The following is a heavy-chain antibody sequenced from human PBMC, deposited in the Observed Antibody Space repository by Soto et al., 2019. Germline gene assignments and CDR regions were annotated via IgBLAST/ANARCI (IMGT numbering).Heavy chain of an antibody. CDR1: GFTLSMSA. CDR2: ISDSGGRT. D-gene: IGHD3-16*02. CDR3: AKDRGIIVKAGDAFDA. J-gene: IGHJ3*01. V-gene: IGHV3-23*01. Sequence: XGSLRLSCASSGFTLSMSAVNWVRQAPGRGLEWVSYISDSGGRTYYADSVKGRFTISRDRSKNTVSLQMDSLRAEDTAVYYCAKDRGIIVKAGDAFDASGHGTKVTVSS.